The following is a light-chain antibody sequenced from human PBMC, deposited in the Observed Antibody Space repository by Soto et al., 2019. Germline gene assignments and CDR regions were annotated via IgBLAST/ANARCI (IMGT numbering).Light chain of an antibody. J-gene: IGKJ1*01. V-gene: IGKV3-20*01. CDR1: QSVSSSY. Sequence: EIVLTQSPGTLSLSPGERATLSCRASQSVSSSYLSWYQQKRGQAPRLLIYGASSRATGIPDRFSGSGSGTDFTLTISRLQPEDFAAYYCQQYDGTPQTFGQGTKVEIK. CDR2: GAS. CDR3: QQYDGTPQT.